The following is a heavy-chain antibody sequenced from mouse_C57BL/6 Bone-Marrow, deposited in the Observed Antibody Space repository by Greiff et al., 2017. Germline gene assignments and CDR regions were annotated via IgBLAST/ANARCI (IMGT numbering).Heavy chain of an antibody. V-gene: IGHV7-3*01. CDR3: ARSRYDVRAMDY. CDR1: GFTFTDYY. J-gene: IGHJ4*01. Sequence: DVMLVESGGGLVQPGGSLSLSCAASGFTFTDYYMSWVRQPPGKALAWLGFIRNKANGYTTEYSASVKGRFTISRDNSQSILYLQMNALRAEDSATYYCARSRYDVRAMDYWGQGTSVTVSS. CDR2: IRNKANGYTT. D-gene: IGHD2-12*01.